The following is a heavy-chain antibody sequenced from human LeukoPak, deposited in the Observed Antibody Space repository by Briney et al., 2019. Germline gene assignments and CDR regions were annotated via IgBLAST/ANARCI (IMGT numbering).Heavy chain of an antibody. J-gene: IGHJ4*02. CDR1: RGSPSSISYY. D-gene: IGHD2-2*02. CDR2: IYYSGRT. V-gene: IGHV4-39*07. Sequence: SQTLSLTCTLSRGSPSSISYYWGSIRQPPGNWLEWIATIYYSGRTYYNPSIKSRVTISVATSKNQFSLKLSSVTAADTAVYYCATQIGYCSSTSCYNLDYWGQGTLVTVSS. CDR3: ATQIGYCSSTSCYNLDY.